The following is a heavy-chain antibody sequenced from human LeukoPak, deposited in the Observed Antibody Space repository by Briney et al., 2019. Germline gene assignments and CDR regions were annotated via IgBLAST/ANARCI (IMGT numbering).Heavy chain of an antibody. V-gene: IGHV1-18*01. J-gene: IGHJ4*02. D-gene: IGHD2-15*01. CDR1: GYTFTSYG. CDR3: ARDFRPGVVAAGY. CDR2: ISAYNGNT. Sequence: ASVKVSCKASGYTFTSYGISWVRQAPGQGLEWMGWISAYNGNTNYAQKLQGRATMTTDTSTSTACMELRSLRSDDTAVYYCARDFRPGVVAAGYWGQGTLVTVSS.